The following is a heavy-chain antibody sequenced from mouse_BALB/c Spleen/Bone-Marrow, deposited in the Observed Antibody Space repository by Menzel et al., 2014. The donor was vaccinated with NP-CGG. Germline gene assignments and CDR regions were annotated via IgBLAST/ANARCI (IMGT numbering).Heavy chain of an antibody. Sequence: EVQLQESGPELVKPGASMKISCRASGYSFAGYTMNWVKQSHGKNLEWIGLINPYNGGSSYNQKFKGKATLTVDKSSSTAYMELLSLTSEDSAVYYCAREGYGSSYGFAYWGQGTLVTVSA. D-gene: IGHD1-1*01. CDR3: AREGYGSSYGFAY. V-gene: IGHV1-31*01. CDR1: GYSFAGYT. CDR2: INPYNGGS. J-gene: IGHJ3*01.